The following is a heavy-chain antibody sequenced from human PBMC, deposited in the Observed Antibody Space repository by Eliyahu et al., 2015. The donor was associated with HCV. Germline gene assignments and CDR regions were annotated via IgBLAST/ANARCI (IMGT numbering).Heavy chain of an antibody. CDR3: ARELGSLRVPGATYGMDV. CDR1: GFTFRXSG. CDR2: RWYDGGNK. Sequence: QVHLXESGGGVVQPGRSLRLSCAASGFTFRXSGXHWVRQAPGKGXGXVGXRWYDGGNKYYADSVKGRFTISRDNSKHTLDLQMSSLSAEDTATYYCARELGSLRVPGATYGMDVWGRGTTVTVSS. V-gene: IGHV3-33*01. J-gene: IGHJ6*02. D-gene: IGHD2-2*01.